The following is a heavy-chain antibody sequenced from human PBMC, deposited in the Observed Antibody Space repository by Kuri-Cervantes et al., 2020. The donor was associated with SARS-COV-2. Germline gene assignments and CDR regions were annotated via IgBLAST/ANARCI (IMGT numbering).Heavy chain of an antibody. D-gene: IGHD6-6*01. J-gene: IGHJ6*03. CDR2: IIPVFGTT. CDR1: GGTFSNFA. Sequence: SVKVSCKASGGTFSNFAISGVRQAPGQGLEWMGGIIPVFGTTNNAQRLQGRVTISADEARSTVYMELSSLTFEDTAIYYCAQTIPARRRSPGDFYLYYMDVWGKGTSVTASS. CDR3: AQTIPARRRSPGDFYLYYMDV. V-gene: IGHV1-69*13.